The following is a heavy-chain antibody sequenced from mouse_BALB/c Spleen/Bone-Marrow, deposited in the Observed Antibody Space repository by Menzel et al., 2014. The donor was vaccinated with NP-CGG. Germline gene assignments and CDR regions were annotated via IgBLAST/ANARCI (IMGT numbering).Heavy chain of an antibody. Sequence: VQLQQSGAELMKPGASVKISCKATGYTFSSYWIEWVKQRPGHGLEWIGEILPGSGSTIYNEKFKGKATFTADTSSNTAYMQLSSLTPEDSAVYYCAREDYYGSSYFDYWGQGTTLTVSS. J-gene: IGHJ2*01. CDR2: ILPGSGST. D-gene: IGHD1-1*01. CDR3: AREDYYGSSYFDY. V-gene: IGHV1-9*01. CDR1: GYTFSSYW.